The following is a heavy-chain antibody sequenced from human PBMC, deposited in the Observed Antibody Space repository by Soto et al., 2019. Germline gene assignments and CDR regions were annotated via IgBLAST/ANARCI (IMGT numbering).Heavy chain of an antibody. CDR2: LTLTASLT. CDR3: VKDGGGGSGQGVLDI. CDR1: GFTFSSYA. Sequence: PGGSLRLSCAASGFTFSSYAMSWVRQAPGKGLEWVSTLTLTASLTYYADSVKGRFTISRDNSKHTLYLQMNSLRAEDTAAYYCVKDGGGGSGQGVLDIWGQGTMVTVSS. V-gene: IGHV3-23*01. D-gene: IGHD3-10*01. J-gene: IGHJ3*02.